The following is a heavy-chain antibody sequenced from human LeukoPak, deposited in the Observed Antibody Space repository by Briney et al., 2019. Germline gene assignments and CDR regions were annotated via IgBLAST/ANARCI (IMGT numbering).Heavy chain of an antibody. Sequence: GGSLRLSCAASGFTFSSYAMSWVRQAPGKGLEWVSAISGSGGTTYYADSVKGRFTISRDNTRNTLYLQMNSLRAEDTAVYYCAKDLSSGWYYFDYWGQGTLVTVSS. CDR2: ISGSGGTT. J-gene: IGHJ4*02. V-gene: IGHV3-23*01. CDR1: GFTFSSYA. CDR3: AKDLSSGWYYFDY. D-gene: IGHD6-19*01.